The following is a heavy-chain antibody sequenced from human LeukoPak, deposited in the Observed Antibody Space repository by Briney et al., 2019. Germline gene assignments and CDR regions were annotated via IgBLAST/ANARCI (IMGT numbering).Heavy chain of an antibody. CDR2: ISGSGRTT. J-gene: IGHJ4*02. Sequence: GGSLRLSCAASGFTFSSYAMGWVRQAPGKGLEWVSAISGSGRTTYYADSVKGRFTISRDNSKNTLYLQMNSLRAEDTAVYYCAKDKVYSSGRPYQFDYWGQGTLVTMSS. CDR3: AKDKVYSSGRPYQFDY. CDR1: GFTFSSYA. D-gene: IGHD6-19*01. V-gene: IGHV3-23*01.